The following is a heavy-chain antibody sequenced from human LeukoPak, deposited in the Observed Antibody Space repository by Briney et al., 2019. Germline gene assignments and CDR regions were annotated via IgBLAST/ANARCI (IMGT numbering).Heavy chain of an antibody. CDR1: GFAFSIFA. CDR2: VSDSGVNT. Sequence: GGSLRLSCAAPGFAFSIFAMTWVRQSPGKGLECVSSVSDSGVNTYYAGSVRGRFTVSRDNFKNILYLRMNSLTVEDTAFYYCSKGRGSTLTNIVFWGQGALVTVSS. V-gene: IGHV3-23*01. CDR3: SKGRGSTLTNIVF. J-gene: IGHJ4*02. D-gene: IGHD4-11*01.